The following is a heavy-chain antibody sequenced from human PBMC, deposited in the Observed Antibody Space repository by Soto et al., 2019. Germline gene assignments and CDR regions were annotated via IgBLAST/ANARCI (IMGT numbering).Heavy chain of an antibody. CDR2: INAGNGNT. J-gene: IGHJ5*02. D-gene: IGHD3-10*02. V-gene: IGHV1-3*01. CDR3: AREGDVTWFDP. CDR1: GYTFTSYA. Sequence: GASVKVSCKASGYTFTSYAMHWVRQAPGQGLEWMGWINAGNGNTKYSQKFQGRVTITRDTSASTAYMELSSLRSEDTAVYYCAREGDVTWFDPWGQGTLVTVSS.